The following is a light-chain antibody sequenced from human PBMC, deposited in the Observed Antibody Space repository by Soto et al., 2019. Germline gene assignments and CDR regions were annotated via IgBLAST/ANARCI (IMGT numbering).Light chain of an antibody. V-gene: IGKV3D-15*01. CDR1: QSVGSN. Sequence: EIVMTQFPAILSVSPGERATLSCRASQSVGSNLAWYQQNPGQAPRLLIYDASTRATGIPARFSGSGSGTESTLSSSSMQSEDVANYSCQQYNHWSTFGQGTKVEIK. J-gene: IGKJ1*01. CDR3: QQYNHWST. CDR2: DAS.